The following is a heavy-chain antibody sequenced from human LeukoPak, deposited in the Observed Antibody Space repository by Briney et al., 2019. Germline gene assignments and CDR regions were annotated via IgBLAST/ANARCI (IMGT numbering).Heavy chain of an antibody. Sequence: ASVKVSCKASGYTFTSYDFNWVRQATGQRPEWMGWMSPNSGDTGYAQKFQDRVTMTRNTSISTAYMELSRLRSDDTAVYYCARGPPNWGYDFWGPGTLVTVSS. CDR2: MSPNSGDT. D-gene: IGHD7-27*01. CDR3: ARGPPNWGYDF. CDR1: GYTFTSYD. V-gene: IGHV1-8*01. J-gene: IGHJ4*02.